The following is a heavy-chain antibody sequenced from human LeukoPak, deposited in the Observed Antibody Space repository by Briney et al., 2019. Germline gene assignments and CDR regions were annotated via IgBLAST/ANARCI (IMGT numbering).Heavy chain of an antibody. Sequence: KPSETLSLTCGVSGGSVTSTNWWTWVRQPPGKGLEWIGEVHLDGRTNYNPSLKSRLTMSVDLSENHVSLKLTSVTAADTAVYYCAREGGFYRPLDYSGQGTPVTVSS. CDR3: AREGGFYRPLDY. J-gene: IGHJ4*02. D-gene: IGHD3-3*01. V-gene: IGHV4-4*02. CDR2: VHLDGRT. CDR1: GGSVTSTNW.